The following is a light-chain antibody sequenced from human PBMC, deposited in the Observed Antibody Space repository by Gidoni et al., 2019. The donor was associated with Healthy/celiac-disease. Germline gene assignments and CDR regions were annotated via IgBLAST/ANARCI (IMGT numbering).Light chain of an antibody. J-gene: IGKJ1*01. CDR1: QSVSSY. Sequence: EIVLTQSPATLSLSPGERATLSCRASQSVSSYLAGYQQKPGQAPRLLIYDASNRATGIPARFSGSGSGTDFTLTISSLEPEDFAVYYCQQRSNWIWTFGQGTKVEIK. CDR3: QQRSNWIWT. CDR2: DAS. V-gene: IGKV3-11*01.